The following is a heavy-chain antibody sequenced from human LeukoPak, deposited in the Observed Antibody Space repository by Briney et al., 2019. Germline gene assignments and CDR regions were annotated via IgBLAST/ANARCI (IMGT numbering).Heavy chain of an antibody. CDR1: GGSISSSNW. V-gene: IGHV4-4*02. CDR2: IYHSGST. CDR3: ARKHPWLYQVDP. Sequence: SETLSLTCAVSGGSISSSNWWSWVRQPPGKGVEWIGEIYHSGSTNYNPSLKRLVTISVHKSKNQFSLKVSSGTAADLSVLHCARKHPWLYQVDPWGQGTLVTVSS. D-gene: IGHD3-16*02. J-gene: IGHJ5*02.